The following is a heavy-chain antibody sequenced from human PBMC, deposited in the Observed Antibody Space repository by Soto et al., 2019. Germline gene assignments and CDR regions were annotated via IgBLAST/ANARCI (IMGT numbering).Heavy chain of an antibody. D-gene: IGHD3-22*01. J-gene: IGHJ4*02. CDR1: GGSFSGYY. Sequence: SETLSLTCAVYGGSFSGYYWSWIHQPPGKGLEWIGEINHSGSTNYNPSLKSRVTISVDTSKNQFSLKLSSVTAADTAVYYCARYYSDSSGYLTFDYWGQGNLVTVSS. CDR3: ARYYSDSSGYLTFDY. V-gene: IGHV4-34*01. CDR2: INHSGST.